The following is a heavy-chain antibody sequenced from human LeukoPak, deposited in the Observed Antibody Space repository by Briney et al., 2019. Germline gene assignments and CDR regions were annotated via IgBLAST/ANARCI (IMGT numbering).Heavy chain of an antibody. CDR1: GGTFSSYA. D-gene: IGHD2-2*01. J-gene: IGHJ3*02. CDR2: IIPIFGTA. CDR3: ARGLRYCSSTSCYLNI. Sequence: GASVKVSCKASGGTFSSYAISWVRQAPGQGLEWMGGIIPIFGTANYAQKFQGRVTITADESTSTAYMELSSLRSENTAVYYCARGLRYCSSTSCYLNIWGQGTMVTVSS. V-gene: IGHV1-69*13.